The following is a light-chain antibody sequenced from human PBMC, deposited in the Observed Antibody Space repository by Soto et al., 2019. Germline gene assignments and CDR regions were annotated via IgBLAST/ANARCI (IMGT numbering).Light chain of an antibody. Sequence: DIQMTQSPSSLSASVGDRVTITCRASQGISNYLAWYQQKPGKVPKLLIYAASTLQSGVTSRFSGSGSGTDLTLTICSLQPEDVATYYCQKYNSASKTFGPGTKVDIK. CDR3: QKYNSASKT. V-gene: IGKV1-27*01. CDR2: AAS. CDR1: QGISNY. J-gene: IGKJ3*01.